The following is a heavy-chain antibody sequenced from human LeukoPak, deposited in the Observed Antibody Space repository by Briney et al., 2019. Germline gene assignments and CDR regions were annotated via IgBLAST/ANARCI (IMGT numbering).Heavy chain of an antibody. CDR3: ARFEAGRPTPVGYYFDN. V-gene: IGHV3-21*01. J-gene: IGHJ4*02. D-gene: IGHD6-13*01. CDR1: GYTFSSYT. Sequence: PGGSLSLSCAASGYTFSSYTMNRVRQAPGKGLEWFSSISSSSCYIYYADSVKGRFTIYRDNAKNSLDLQMISLRADDTAVYYCARFEAGRPTPVGYYFDNWGQGTLVTVSS. CDR2: ISSSSCYI.